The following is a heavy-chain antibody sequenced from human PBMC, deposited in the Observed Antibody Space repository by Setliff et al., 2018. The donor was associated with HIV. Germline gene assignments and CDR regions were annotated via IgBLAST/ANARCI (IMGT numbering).Heavy chain of an antibody. CDR1: GGSFSGYY. CDR2: INHSGST. CDR3: AAASSWDPLLDY. J-gene: IGHJ4*02. D-gene: IGHD6-13*01. Sequence: NPSETLSLPCAVYGGSFSGYYWSWIRQPPGKGLEWIGEINHSGSTNYNPSLKSRVTISVDTSMDQFSLKLNSVTAADTAVYYCAAASSWDPLLDYWGQGTLVTVSS. V-gene: IGHV4-34*01.